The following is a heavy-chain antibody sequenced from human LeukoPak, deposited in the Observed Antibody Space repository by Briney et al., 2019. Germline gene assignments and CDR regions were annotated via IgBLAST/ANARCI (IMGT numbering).Heavy chain of an antibody. CDR1: GGSISSYY. D-gene: IGHD6-13*01. V-gene: IGHV4-59*01. J-gene: IGHJ4*02. CDR2: IYSSGTT. CDR3: ARSRSSSLDY. Sequence: SSETLSLTCTVSGGSISSYYWNWIRQPPGKGLEWIGYIYSSGTTNYNPSLRSRVSMSVDTSKNQFSLRLSSVTAADTAVYYCARSRSSSLDYWGQGTLVTVSS.